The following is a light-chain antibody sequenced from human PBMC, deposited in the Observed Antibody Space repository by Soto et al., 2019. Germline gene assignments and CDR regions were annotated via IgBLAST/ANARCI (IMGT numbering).Light chain of an antibody. V-gene: IGKV3D-20*02. CDR3: HQRQSWPRT. CDR2: EAS. J-gene: IGKJ1*01. CDR1: RSVSSSY. Sequence: VLTPSLGTLSLSTGQRAHLSCRSSRSVSSSYLAWYQQKPGQAPRLLIYEASDRATGIPARFSGSGSGTDFTLTISSLEPEDSAVYYCHQRQSWPRTFGQGTKVDIK.